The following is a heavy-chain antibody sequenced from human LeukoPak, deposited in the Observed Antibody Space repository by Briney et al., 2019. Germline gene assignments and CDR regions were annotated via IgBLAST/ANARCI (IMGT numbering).Heavy chain of an antibody. Sequence: PGGSLRLSCAASGFSFSNHYMRWIRQAPGKGLDWVANINEDGSNKWHLGSVKGRFTVSRDNARNALYLQMNSLRVEDTAVYYCTRVIVAVPGYFDYFDFWGQGALVTVSS. CDR2: INEDGSNK. J-gene: IGHJ4*02. CDR1: GFSFSNHY. CDR3: TRVIVAVPGYFDYFDF. V-gene: IGHV3-7*01. D-gene: IGHD6-19*01.